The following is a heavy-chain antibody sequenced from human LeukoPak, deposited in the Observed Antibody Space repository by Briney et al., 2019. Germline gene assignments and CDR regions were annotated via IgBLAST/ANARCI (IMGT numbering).Heavy chain of an antibody. J-gene: IGHJ5*02. D-gene: IGHD1-26*01. V-gene: IGHV3-23*01. CDR3: AKRLVVGATLSS. CDR1: GFSFNNYA. CDR2: ISGSGGST. Sequence: GGSLTLSCAASGFSFNNYAMNWVRQPPGKGLEWVSAISGSGGSTYYADSVKGRFTISRDNSKNTMYLQMNSLRAEDTAVYYWAKRLVVGATLSSWGQGTLVTVSS.